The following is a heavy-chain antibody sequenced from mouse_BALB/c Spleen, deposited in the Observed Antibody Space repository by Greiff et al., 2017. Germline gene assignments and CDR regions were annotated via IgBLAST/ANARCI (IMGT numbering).Heavy chain of an antibody. CDR2: ISSGSSTI. CDR1: GFTFSSFG. V-gene: IGHV5-17*02. CDR3: ARSDGNYPWFAY. D-gene: IGHD2-1*01. J-gene: IGHJ3*01. Sequence: EVKVEESGGGLVQPGGSRKLSCAASGFTFSSFGMHWVRQAPEKGLEWVAYISSGSSTIYYADTVKGRFTISRDNPKNTLFLQMTSLRSEDTAMYYCARSDGNYPWFAYWGQGTLVTVSA.